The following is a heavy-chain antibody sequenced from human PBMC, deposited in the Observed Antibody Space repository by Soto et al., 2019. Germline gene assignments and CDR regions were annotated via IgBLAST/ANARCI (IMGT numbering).Heavy chain of an antibody. D-gene: IGHD3-10*01. J-gene: IGHJ6*02. CDR1: GFTFSSYG. CDR3: AKEVPYGSGPEGYYYGMDV. Sequence: LRLSCAASGFTFSSYGMHWVRQAPGKGLEWVAVISYDGSNKYYADSVKGRFTISRDNSKNTLYLQMNSLRAEDTAVYYCAKEVPYGSGPEGYYYGMDVWGQGTTVTVSS. V-gene: IGHV3-30*18. CDR2: ISYDGSNK.